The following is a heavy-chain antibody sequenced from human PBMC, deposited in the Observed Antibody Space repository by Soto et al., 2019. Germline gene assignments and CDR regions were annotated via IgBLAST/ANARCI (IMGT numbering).Heavy chain of an antibody. CDR3: ARGINYYDSGDEAFDI. Sequence: QVQLVQSGAEVKKPGASVKVSCKPSGYTFTSYDINWVRQATGQGLEWMGWMNPNSGNTGYAQKFQGRVTMTRNTSISTAYMELSSLRSEDTAVYYCARGINYYDSGDEAFDIWGQGTMVTVSS. D-gene: IGHD3-10*01. CDR1: GYTFTSYD. V-gene: IGHV1-8*01. CDR2: MNPNSGNT. J-gene: IGHJ3*02.